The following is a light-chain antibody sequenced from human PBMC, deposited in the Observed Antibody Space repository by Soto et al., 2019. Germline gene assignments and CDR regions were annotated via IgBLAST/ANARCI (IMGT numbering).Light chain of an antibody. CDR1: QSVSSS. CDR3: QQYSDWTRT. V-gene: IGKV3-15*01. Sequence: EIVMTQSPATLSVSPGERATLSCRASQSVSSSLAWYQHKPGQAPRLLMYGASTRATGVPARFSGSGSGTEFTLTISSLQSEDFAVYYCQQYSDWTRTFGQGTTVEIK. CDR2: GAS. J-gene: IGKJ1*01.